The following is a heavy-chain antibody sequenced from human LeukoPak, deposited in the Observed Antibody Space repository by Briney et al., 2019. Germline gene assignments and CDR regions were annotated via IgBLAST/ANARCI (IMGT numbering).Heavy chain of an antibody. J-gene: IGHJ5*02. CDR3: AKDPYGSGNSNCFDP. Sequence: GGSLRLSCAASGFTFDDYAMHWVRQAPGKGLEWVSGTSWNSGSIVYADSVRGRFTISRDNAKNSLYLQMNSLRAEDTALYYCAKDPYGSGNSNCFDPWGQGTLVTVSS. D-gene: IGHD3-10*01. CDR1: GFTFDDYA. V-gene: IGHV3-9*01. CDR2: TSWNSGSI.